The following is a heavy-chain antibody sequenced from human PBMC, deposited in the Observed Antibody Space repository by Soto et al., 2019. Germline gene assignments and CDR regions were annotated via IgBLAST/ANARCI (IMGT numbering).Heavy chain of an antibody. V-gene: IGHV3-30*18. Sequence: GGSLRLSCVGSGFTFSNYGMHWVRQPPGKGLEWVALISDDGDKRYYADSVRGRLIISRDNSKDTLYLQMNSLGPDDTAVYFCAKARARIVGANSFDYWGQGTPVTVSS. CDR3: AKARARIVGANSFDY. CDR1: GFTFSNYG. CDR2: ISDDGDKR. J-gene: IGHJ4*02. D-gene: IGHD1-26*01.